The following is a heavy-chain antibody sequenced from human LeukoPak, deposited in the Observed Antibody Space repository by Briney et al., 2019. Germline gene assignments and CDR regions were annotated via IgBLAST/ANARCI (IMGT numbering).Heavy chain of an antibody. D-gene: IGHD4-17*01. CDR3: ARGHDYGDYLDY. V-gene: IGHV1-8*01. CDR2: MNPNSGNT. CDR1: GYTFTSYD. Sequence: ASVKVSCKASGYTFTSYDINWVRQATGQGLEWMGWMNPNSGNTGYAQKFQGRVTMTRNTSISTAYMEPSSLRSEDTAVYYCARGHDYGDYLDYWGQGTLVTVSS. J-gene: IGHJ4*02.